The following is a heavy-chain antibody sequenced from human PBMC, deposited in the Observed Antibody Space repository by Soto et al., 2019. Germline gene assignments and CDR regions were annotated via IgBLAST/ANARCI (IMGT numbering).Heavy chain of an antibody. J-gene: IGHJ4*02. D-gene: IGHD1-26*01. V-gene: IGHV3-30-3*01. Sequence: QVQLVESGGGVVQPGRSLRLSCAASGFTFSSNAMHWVRQAPGKGLEWVAVIAYDGSYKYYADSVKGRFTISRDNSKNTRYLQMNSLRPEDRAVYYCARWGQLLHFDYWGQGTLVTVSS. CDR1: GFTFSSNA. CDR3: ARWGQLLHFDY. CDR2: IAYDGSYK.